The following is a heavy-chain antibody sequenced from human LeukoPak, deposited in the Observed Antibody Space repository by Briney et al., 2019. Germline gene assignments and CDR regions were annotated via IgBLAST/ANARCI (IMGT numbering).Heavy chain of an antibody. CDR2: ISYNGSTN. J-gene: IGHJ4*02. D-gene: IGHD3-22*01. V-gene: IGHV3-30-3*01. Sequence: GGSLRLSCAASGFTFSSYAMHWVRQAPGKGLEWVAVISYNGSTNYYADSVKGRFTISRDNSKTTLYLQMNSLRAEDTAVYYCARSQYYYDSSCPHSPFDYWGQGTLVTVSS. CDR3: ARSQYYYDSSCPHSPFDY. CDR1: GFTFSSYA.